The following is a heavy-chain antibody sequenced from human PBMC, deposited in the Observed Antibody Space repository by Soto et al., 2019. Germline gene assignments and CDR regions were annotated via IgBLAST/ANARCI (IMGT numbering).Heavy chain of an antibody. V-gene: IGHV5-10-1*01. J-gene: IGHJ6*02. Sequence: EVQLVQSGAEVKKPGESLRIACKGSGYSFTSSWISWVRQMPGKGLEWMGRIDPSDSYTNYTPSFQGHVTISADMSISTADLQWSCLKASDTARHYYARLEVYYHMDVWGQGTTVTVSS. CDR1: GYSFTSSW. CDR3: ARLEVYYHMDV. CDR2: IDPSDSYT. D-gene: IGHD6-6*01.